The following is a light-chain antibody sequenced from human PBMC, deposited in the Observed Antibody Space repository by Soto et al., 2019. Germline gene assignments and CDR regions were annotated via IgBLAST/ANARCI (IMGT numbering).Light chain of an antibody. J-gene: IGKJ2*01. CDR2: QVS. CDR3: MQGTHWAPYT. V-gene: IGKV2-30*02. CDR1: QSLIHSDGNTY. Sequence: DVVMTQSPLSLPVTVGQPASISCRSSQSLIHSDGNTYLNWFLQRPGQSPRRLIYQVSKRDSGVPDRFSGRGAGTEFTLKISGVEAEDVGVYYCMQGTHWAPYTFGQGTKLEIK.